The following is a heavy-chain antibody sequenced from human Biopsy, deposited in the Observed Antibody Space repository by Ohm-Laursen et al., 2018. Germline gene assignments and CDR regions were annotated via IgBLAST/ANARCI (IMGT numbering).Heavy chain of an antibody. D-gene: IGHD5/OR15-5a*01. J-gene: IGHJ4*02. V-gene: IGHV1-18*01. Sequence: VASVKVSCKASGYSFTSYGISWVRQAPGEGLEWMGRISGYNGNTNYAQKFQGRVTMTADTSTSTVYMEVRGLRSDDTAVYYCARVTLPLYLDYWGQGTRVSGFS. CDR2: ISGYNGNT. CDR1: GYSFTSYG. CDR3: ARVTLPLYLDY.